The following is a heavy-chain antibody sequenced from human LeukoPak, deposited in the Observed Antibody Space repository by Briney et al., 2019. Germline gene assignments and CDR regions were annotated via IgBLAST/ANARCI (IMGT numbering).Heavy chain of an antibody. V-gene: IGHV4-39*07. CDR3: ARGGGYTQRWFDP. Sequence: PSETLSLTCTVSGGSISSSSYYWGWIRQPPGKGLEWIGSIYYSGSTYYNPSLKSRVTISVDTSKNQFSLKLSSVTAADTAVYYCARGGGYTQRWFDPWGQGTLVTVSS. J-gene: IGHJ5*02. CDR1: GGSISSSSYY. CDR2: IYYSGST. D-gene: IGHD5-18*01.